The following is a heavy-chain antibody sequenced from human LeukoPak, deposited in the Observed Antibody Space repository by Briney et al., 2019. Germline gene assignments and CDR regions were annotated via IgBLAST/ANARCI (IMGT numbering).Heavy chain of an antibody. CDR2: ISGSGGST. CDR1: GLTFSSYA. V-gene: IGHV3-23*01. CDR3: AKVYDYGDYVPSRYYYGMDV. Sequence: GGSLRLSCAASGLTFSSYAMGWVRQAPGKGLEWVSAISGSGGSTYYADSVKGRFTISRDNSKNTLYLQMNSLRAEDTAVYYCAKVYDYGDYVPSRYYYGMDVWGQGTTVTVSS. D-gene: IGHD4-17*01. J-gene: IGHJ6*02.